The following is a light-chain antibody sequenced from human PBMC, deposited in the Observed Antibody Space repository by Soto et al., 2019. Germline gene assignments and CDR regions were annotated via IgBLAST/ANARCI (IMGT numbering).Light chain of an antibody. CDR1: EGISNS. CDR2: AGS. Sequence: IQLTQSPSSLSASAGDRVTFTCRVSEGISNSLAWYQQKPGKAPKLLIYAGSTLQSGVPSRFSGSRSGTDFTLTISSLQPEDLSTYDCQQLSRYPLTFGGGTKVEIK. V-gene: IGKV1-9*01. CDR3: QQLSRYPLT. J-gene: IGKJ4*01.